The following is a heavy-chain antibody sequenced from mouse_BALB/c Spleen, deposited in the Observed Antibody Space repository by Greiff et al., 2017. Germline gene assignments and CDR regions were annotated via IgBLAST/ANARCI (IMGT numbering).Heavy chain of an antibody. CDR2: INPSTGYT. Sequence: VQLQQSGAELAKPGASVKMSCKASGYTFTSYWMHWVKQRPGQGLEWIGYINPSTGYTEYNQKFKDKATLTADKSSSTAYMQLSSLTSEDSAVYYCARKGVRDYAMDYWGQGTSVTVSS. V-gene: IGHV1-7*01. CDR1: GYTFTSYW. J-gene: IGHJ4*01. CDR3: ARKGVRDYAMDY. D-gene: IGHD2-14*01.